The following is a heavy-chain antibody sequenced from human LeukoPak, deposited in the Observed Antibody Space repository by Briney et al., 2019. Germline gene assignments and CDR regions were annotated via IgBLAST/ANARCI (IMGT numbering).Heavy chain of an antibody. J-gene: IGHJ4*02. D-gene: IGHD1-26*01. V-gene: IGHV1-2*02. Sequence: ASVKVSCKASGYTFTGYYMHWVRQAPGQGLEWMGWINPNSGGTNYAQKFQGRVTMTRDTSISTAYMELSRLRSDDTAVYYCAREWGGSYLFDYWGQGTLVTVSS. CDR3: AREWGGSYLFDY. CDR2: INPNSGGT. CDR1: GYTFTGYY.